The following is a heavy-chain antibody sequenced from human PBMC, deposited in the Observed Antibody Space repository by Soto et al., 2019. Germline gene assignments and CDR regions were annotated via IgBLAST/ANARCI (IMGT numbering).Heavy chain of an antibody. J-gene: IGHJ4*02. CDR1: GASMRNYY. Sequence: QVQLQESGPGLLKPSETLSLTCTVSGASMRNYYWSWIRQPAGKGLEWIGRIFGSGETYYNPSLKSRVFLSIGLARRPFSPEVNSLTAADTAVVFWVREGDYFDKNGYPLFDYWGQGTLVTVSP. CDR3: VREGDYFDKNGYPLFDY. CDR2: IFGSGET. V-gene: IGHV4-4*07. D-gene: IGHD3-22*01.